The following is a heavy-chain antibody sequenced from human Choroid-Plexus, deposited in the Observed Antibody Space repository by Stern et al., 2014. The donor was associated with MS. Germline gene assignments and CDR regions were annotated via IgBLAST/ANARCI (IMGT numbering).Heavy chain of an antibody. CDR1: GFTFGSWA. D-gene: IGHD2/OR15-2a*01. CDR2: VSYDGSNK. Sequence: QVQLVESGGGVVQPGRPLRLSCVASGFTFGSWAMHWVRQAPGQVLEGVAGVSYDGSNKYYADSVKGRFTISRDNSQNTLYMQMSSLRPEDTAVYYCAKDRQYLTYFFDHWGQGSLVTVSS. J-gene: IGHJ5*02. CDR3: AKDRQYLTYFFDH. V-gene: IGHV3-30*18.